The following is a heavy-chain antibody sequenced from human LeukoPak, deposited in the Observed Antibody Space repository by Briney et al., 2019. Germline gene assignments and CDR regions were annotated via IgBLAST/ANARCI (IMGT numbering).Heavy chain of an antibody. V-gene: IGHV3-30*02. D-gene: IGHD2-21*01. CDR3: AKDLAQKNYYYYYMDV. CDR2: IRYDGSNK. J-gene: IGHJ6*03. Sequence: GGSLRLSCAASGFTFSSYRMSWVRQAPGKGLGWVTFIRYDGSNKYYADSVKGRFTISRDNSKNTLYLQMNSLRAEDTAVYYCAKDLAQKNYYYYYMDVWGKGTTVTISS. CDR1: GFTFSSYR.